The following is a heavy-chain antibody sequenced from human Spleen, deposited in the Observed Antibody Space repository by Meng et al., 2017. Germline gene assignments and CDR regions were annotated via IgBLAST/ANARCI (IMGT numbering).Heavy chain of an antibody. Sequence: EVQMVDSGGGLVQPGWSLRCSCVASGFTISTYWLHWVRQAPGKGLVWVSRTSRDGSDTVYADSVKGRFTMSRDNAKNTLYLQMNSLRAEDTAVYYCAAAWELLPPGYWGQGTLVTVSS. CDR1: GFTISTYW. CDR2: TSRDGSDT. D-gene: IGHD1-26*01. J-gene: IGHJ4*02. V-gene: IGHV3-74*01. CDR3: AAAWELLPPGY.